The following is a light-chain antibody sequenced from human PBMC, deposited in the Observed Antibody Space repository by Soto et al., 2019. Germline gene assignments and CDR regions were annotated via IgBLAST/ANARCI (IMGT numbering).Light chain of an antibody. V-gene: IGKV3-20*01. CDR3: QQYASSPWT. CDR1: QSVSSSY. Sequence: ESVLTQSPDTLSLSPGERATLSCRASQSVSSSYLAWYQQTPGQAPRLLIYGASSRPTGIPDRFSGSGSGTDFTLTISSLEPEDFALYYCQQYASSPWTFGQGTKVEI. J-gene: IGKJ1*01. CDR2: GAS.